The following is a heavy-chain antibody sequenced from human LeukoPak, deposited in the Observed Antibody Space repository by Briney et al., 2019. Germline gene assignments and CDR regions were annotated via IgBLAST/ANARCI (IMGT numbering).Heavy chain of an antibody. V-gene: IGHV3-7*01. CDR3: ARYLNSGPEDF. Sequence: GGSLRLSCAATGFTFSNYWMSWFRQAPGKGLEWVANIKYDGRETQCVDSVKGRFTISRDNAKNSLFLQMNSLRAEDTAVYYCARYLNSGPEDFWGQGNLVTVSS. CDR1: GFTFSNYW. J-gene: IGHJ4*02. D-gene: IGHD1-26*01. CDR2: IKYDGRET.